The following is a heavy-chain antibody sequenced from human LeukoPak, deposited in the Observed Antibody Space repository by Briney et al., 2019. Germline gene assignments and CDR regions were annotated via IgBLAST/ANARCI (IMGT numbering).Heavy chain of an antibody. V-gene: IGHV1-2*02. CDR1: GYTFTGYY. J-gene: IGHJ4*02. CDR2: INPNSGGT. D-gene: IGHD3-10*01. CDR3: ARGFYYGSGSYYMPVDY. Sequence: ASVKVSCKASGYTFTGYYMHWVRQAPGQGLEWMGWINPNSGGTNYAQKFQGRVTMTRDTSISTAYMELSRLRSDDTAVYYCARGFYYGSGSYYMPVDYWGQGTLVTVSS.